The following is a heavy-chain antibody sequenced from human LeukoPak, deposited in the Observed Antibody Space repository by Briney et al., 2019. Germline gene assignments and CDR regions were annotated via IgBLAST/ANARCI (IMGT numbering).Heavy chain of an antibody. J-gene: IGHJ3*02. CDR3: ARDYFDSSGYQGEASDI. D-gene: IGHD3-22*01. CDR2: ISAYNGNT. Sequence: ASVKVSCKASGYTFTSYGISWVRQAPGQGLEWMGWISAYNGNTNYAQKLQGRVTMTTDTSTSTAYMELRSLRSDDTAMYYCARDYFDSSGYQGEASDIWGQGTMVTVSS. CDR1: GYTFTSYG. V-gene: IGHV1-18*01.